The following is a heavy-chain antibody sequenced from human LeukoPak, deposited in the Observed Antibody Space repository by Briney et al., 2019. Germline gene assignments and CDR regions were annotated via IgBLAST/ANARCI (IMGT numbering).Heavy chain of an antibody. CDR1: GYTFTGYY. CDR3: ARDYYDSSGPVGEDY. J-gene: IGHJ4*02. V-gene: IGHV1-2*02. D-gene: IGHD3-22*01. Sequence: ASVKVSCKASGYTFTGYYMHWVRQAPGQGLGWMGWINPNSGGTNYAQKFQGRVTMTRDTSISTAYMELSRLRSDDTAVYYCARDYYDSSGPVGEDYWGQGTLVTVSS. CDR2: INPNSGGT.